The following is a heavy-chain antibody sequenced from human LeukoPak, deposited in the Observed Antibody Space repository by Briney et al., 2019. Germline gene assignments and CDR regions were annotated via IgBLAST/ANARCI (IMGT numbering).Heavy chain of an antibody. CDR1: GGSFSGYY. CDR2: INHSGST. J-gene: IGHJ6*03. CDR3: ARGKARYYYYYMDV. Sequence: SETLSLTCAVYGGSFSGYYWSWIRQPPGKGLEWIGEINHSGSTNYNPPLKSRVTISVDTSKNQFSLKLSSVTAADTAVYYCARGKARYYYYYMDVWGKGTTVTVSS. V-gene: IGHV4-34*01.